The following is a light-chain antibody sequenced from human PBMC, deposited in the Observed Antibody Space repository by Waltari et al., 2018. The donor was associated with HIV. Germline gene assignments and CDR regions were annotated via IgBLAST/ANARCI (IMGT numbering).Light chain of an antibody. CDR2: DVN. CDR3: SSYTIRSTYV. J-gene: IGLJ1*01. Sequence: QSALTQPASVSGSPGQSITISCTGTTSDVGGYEYVSWYQQHPGKAPKLMIYDVNSRTSGVSVRFSGSKSGNTASLTISGLQAEDEADYYCSSYTIRSTYVFGTGTKVTVL. CDR1: TSDVGGYEY. V-gene: IGLV2-14*03.